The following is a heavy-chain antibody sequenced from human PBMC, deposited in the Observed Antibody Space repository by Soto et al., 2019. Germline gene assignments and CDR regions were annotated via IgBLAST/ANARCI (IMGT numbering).Heavy chain of an antibody. D-gene: IGHD5-12*01. CDR2: IYPGDSNT. CDR1: GYSFTSYW. CDR3: ARRVSGYDPYFDY. V-gene: IGHV5-51*01. Sequence: LGESLKISCKGSGYSFTSYWMGWVRQMPGKGLEWMGIIYPGDSNTRYSPSFQGQVTISADKSISTAYLQWSSLKASDTAMYYCARRVSGYDPYFDYWGQGTLVTVSS. J-gene: IGHJ4*02.